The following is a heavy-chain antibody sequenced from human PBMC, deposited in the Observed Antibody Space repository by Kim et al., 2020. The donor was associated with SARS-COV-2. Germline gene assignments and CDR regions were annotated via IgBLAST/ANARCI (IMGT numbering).Heavy chain of an antibody. CDR2: INHSGST. D-gene: IGHD6-19*01. CDR1: GGSFSGYY. Sequence: SETLSLTCAVYGGSFSGYYWSWIRQPPGKGLEWIGEINHSGSTNYNPSLKSLVTISVDTSKNQFSLKLSSVTAADTAVYYCARGSIAVAGIVFYYYYGMDVWGQGTTVTVSS. J-gene: IGHJ6*02. CDR3: ARGSIAVAGIVFYYYYGMDV. V-gene: IGHV4-34*01.